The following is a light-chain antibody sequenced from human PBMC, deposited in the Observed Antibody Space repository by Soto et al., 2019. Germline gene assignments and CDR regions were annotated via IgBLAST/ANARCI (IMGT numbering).Light chain of an antibody. CDR3: QHRSNWPLT. Sequence: EIVLTQSPATLSLSPGERATLSCRASQSVSSFLAWYQQKPGQAPRLLIYDASNRASGIPARFSGSGSGTDFTLIIFILVPEDFAVYYCQHRSNWPLTFGGGTKVDIK. CDR2: DAS. CDR1: QSVSSF. J-gene: IGKJ4*01. V-gene: IGKV3-11*01.